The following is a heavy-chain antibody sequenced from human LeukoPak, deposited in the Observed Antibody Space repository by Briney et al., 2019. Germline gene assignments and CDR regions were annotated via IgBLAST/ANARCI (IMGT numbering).Heavy chain of an antibody. CDR1: GFTFSSYA. J-gene: IGHJ4*02. CDR2: ISGSGGST. Sequence: GGSLRLSCAASGFTFSSYAMSWVRQAPGKGLEWVSAISGSGGSTYYADSVKGRFTISRDNSKNTLYLQMNSLRAEDTAVYYCAKDLTPQVVTAAFDYWGQGTLVTVSS. CDR3: AKDLTPQVVTAAFDY. D-gene: IGHD2-21*02. V-gene: IGHV3-23*01.